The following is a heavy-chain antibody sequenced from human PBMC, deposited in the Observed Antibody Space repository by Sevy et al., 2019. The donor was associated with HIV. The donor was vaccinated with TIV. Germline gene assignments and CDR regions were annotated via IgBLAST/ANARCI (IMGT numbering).Heavy chain of an antibody. CDR2: IYPGDSDT. CDR3: ARHSGPYYYGSGSHPSWFDP. CDR1: GYSFTSYW. V-gene: IGHV5-51*01. J-gene: IGHJ5*02. D-gene: IGHD3-10*01. Sequence: GESLNISCKGSGYSFTSYWIGWVRQMPGKGLEWMGIIYPGDSDTRYSPSFQGQVTISADKPISTAYLQWSSLKASDTAMYYCARHSGPYYYGSGSHPSWFDPWGQGTLVTVSS.